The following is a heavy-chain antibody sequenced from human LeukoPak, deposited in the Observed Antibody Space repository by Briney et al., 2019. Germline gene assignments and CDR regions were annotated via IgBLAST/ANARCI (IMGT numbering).Heavy chain of an antibody. J-gene: IGHJ4*02. CDR3: ARAGLIKGGNYWGYHFDY. Sequence: GGSLRLSCAASEFTFSSYWMHWVRQAPGKGLVWVSHTNSDGSRTTYADSVKGRFTISRDNAKNTLYLQMNSLRAEDTAVYYCARAGLIKGGNYWGYHFDYWGQGALVTVSS. CDR1: EFTFSSYW. CDR2: TNSDGSRT. D-gene: IGHD7-27*01. V-gene: IGHV3-74*03.